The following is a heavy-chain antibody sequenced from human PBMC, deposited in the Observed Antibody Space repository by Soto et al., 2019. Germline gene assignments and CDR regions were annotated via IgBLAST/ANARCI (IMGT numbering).Heavy chain of an antibody. CDR3: ARGGAAAGGYYYGMDV. Sequence: GPSVTVSCKASGYTFTSYDINWVRQATGQGLEWMGWMNPNSGNTGYAQKFQGRVTMTRNTSISTAYMELSSLRSEDTAVYYCARGGAAAGGYYYGMDVWGQGTTGTVSS. CDR2: MNPNSGNT. CDR1: GYTFTSYD. D-gene: IGHD6-13*01. J-gene: IGHJ6*02. V-gene: IGHV1-8*01.